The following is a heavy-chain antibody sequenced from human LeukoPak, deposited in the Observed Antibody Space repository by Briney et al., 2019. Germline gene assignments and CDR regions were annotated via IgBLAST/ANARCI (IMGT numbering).Heavy chain of an antibody. CDR2: ISGSGTST. J-gene: IGHJ5*02. D-gene: IGHD2-2*01. Sequence: PGGSLRLSCAASGFTFSSYAMSWVRQAPGKGLEWVSTISGSGTSTYYADSVKGRFTISRDNSKNTLYLQMNSLRAEGTAVYYCAKGGYCSTTSCPADPWGQGTLVTVSS. CDR3: AKGGYCSTTSCPADP. CDR1: GFTFSSYA. V-gene: IGHV3-23*01.